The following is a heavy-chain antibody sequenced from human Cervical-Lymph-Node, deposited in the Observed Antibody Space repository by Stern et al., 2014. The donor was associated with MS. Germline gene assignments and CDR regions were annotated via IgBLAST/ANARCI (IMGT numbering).Heavy chain of an antibody. CDR3: ARARGVGGLFDY. CDR1: GGSIYRGTYF. D-gene: IGHD3-10*01. V-gene: IGHV4-61*02. Sequence: VQLEESGPGLVKPTQTLSLTCTVSGGSIYRGTYFWRWIRQSAGKGLEWIGRINVSGSTDYNPSLKSRLTMSIDTSKNQSSLRLSSVTAADTAVYYCARARGVGGLFDYWGQGTLGTVSS. CDR2: INVSGST. J-gene: IGHJ4*02.